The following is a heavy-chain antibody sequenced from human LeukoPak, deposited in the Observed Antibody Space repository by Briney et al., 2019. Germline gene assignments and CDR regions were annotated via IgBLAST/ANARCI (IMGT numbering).Heavy chain of an antibody. D-gene: IGHD4-17*01. V-gene: IGHV3-21*01. Sequence: GGSLRLSCAASGFTFSSYSMNWVHQAPGKGLEWVSSISSSSSYIYYADSVKGRFTISRDNAKNSLYLQMNSLRAEDTAVYYCATGPNGDYFDYWGQGTLVTVSS. CDR2: ISSSSSYI. CDR3: ATGPNGDYFDY. J-gene: IGHJ4*02. CDR1: GFTFSSYS.